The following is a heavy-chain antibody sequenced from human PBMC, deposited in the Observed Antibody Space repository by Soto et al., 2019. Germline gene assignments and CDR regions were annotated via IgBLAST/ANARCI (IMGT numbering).Heavy chain of an antibody. Sequence: SVKVSCKVSGGTFSSYAISWVRQAPGQGLEWMGGIIPIFGTANYAQKFQGRVTITADESTSTAYMGLSSLRSEDTAVYYCARSGDTAMDAEYFQHWGQGTLVTVSS. CDR3: ARSGDTAMDAEYFQH. D-gene: IGHD5-18*01. CDR2: IIPIFGTA. V-gene: IGHV1-69*13. CDR1: GGTFSSYA. J-gene: IGHJ1*01.